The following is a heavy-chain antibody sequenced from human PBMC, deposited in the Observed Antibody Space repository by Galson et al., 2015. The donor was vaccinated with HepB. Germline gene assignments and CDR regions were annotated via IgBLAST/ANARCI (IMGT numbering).Heavy chain of an antibody. CDR1: GYTFTSYG. V-gene: IGHV1-18*01. D-gene: IGHD3-10*01. CDR2: ISAYNGNT. CDR3: ARDREIYSGYYYGSGSVAYYYYGMDV. Sequence: SVKVSCKASGYTFTSYGISWVRQAPGQGLEWMGWISAYNGNTNYAQKLQGRVTMTTDTSTSTAYMELRSLRSDDTAVYYCARDREIYSGYYYGSGSVAYYYYGMDVWGQGTTVTVSS. J-gene: IGHJ6*02.